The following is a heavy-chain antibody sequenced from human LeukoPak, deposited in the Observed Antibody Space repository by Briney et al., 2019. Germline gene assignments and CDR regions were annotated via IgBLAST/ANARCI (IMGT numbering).Heavy chain of an antibody. CDR1: GGSISSSSYY. CDR3: ARGQDTIFGVVSYFDY. Sequence: SETLSLTCTVSGGSISSSSYYWGWIRQPPGKGLEWIGSIYYSGSTNYNPSLKSRVTMSVDRSKNQFSLKLSSVTAADTAVYYCARGQDTIFGVVSYFDYWGQGTLVTVSS. D-gene: IGHD3-3*01. J-gene: IGHJ4*02. V-gene: IGHV4-39*07. CDR2: IYYSGST.